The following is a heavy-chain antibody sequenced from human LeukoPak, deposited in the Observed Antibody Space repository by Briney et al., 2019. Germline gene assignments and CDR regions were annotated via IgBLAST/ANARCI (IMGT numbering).Heavy chain of an antibody. D-gene: IGHD6-19*01. CDR1: GGSISSYY. V-gene: IGHV4-59*08. CDR3: ARAVAGTNFDY. CDR2: IYYSGSA. Sequence: SETLSLTCTVSGGSISSYYWSWIRQPPGKGLEWIGYIYYSGSANYNPSLKSRVTISVDTSKNQFSLKLSSVTAADTAVYYCARAVAGTNFDYWGQGTLVTVSS. J-gene: IGHJ4*02.